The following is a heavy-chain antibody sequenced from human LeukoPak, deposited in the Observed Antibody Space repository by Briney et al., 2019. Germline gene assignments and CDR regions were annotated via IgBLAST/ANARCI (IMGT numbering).Heavy chain of an antibody. V-gene: IGHV3-74*01. CDR3: ARGDPLGNY. D-gene: IGHD7-27*01. CDR1: GFTFRTSW. Sequence: GGSLRLSCAASGFTFRTSWMHWVRQGPGKGLLWVAHINSDGGNTAYADSVKGRFTISRDNAKSTLYLQMNSLRSEDTAVYYCARGDPLGNYWGQGTLVTVSS. J-gene: IGHJ4*02. CDR2: INSDGGNT.